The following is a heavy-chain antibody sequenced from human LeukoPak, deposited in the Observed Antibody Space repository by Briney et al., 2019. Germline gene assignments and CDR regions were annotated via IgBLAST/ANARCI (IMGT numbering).Heavy chain of an antibody. CDR2: INPNSGGT. Sequence: ASVKVSCKASGYTFTGYYMHWVRQAPGQGLEWMGWINPNSGGTNYAQKFQGRVTMTRDTSISTAYVELSRLRSDNTAVYYCARVSSGWSESHFDYWGQGTLVTVSS. D-gene: IGHD6-19*01. CDR3: ARVSSGWSESHFDY. V-gene: IGHV1-2*02. J-gene: IGHJ4*02. CDR1: GYTFTGYY.